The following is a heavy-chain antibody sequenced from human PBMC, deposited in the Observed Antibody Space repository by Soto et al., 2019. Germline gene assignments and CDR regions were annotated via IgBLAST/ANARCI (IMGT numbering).Heavy chain of an antibody. CDR2: IYHSGST. D-gene: IGHD3-22*01. Sequence: SETLSLTCAVSGGSISSSNWWSWVRQPPGKGLEWIGEIYHSGSTNYNPSLKSRVTISVDKSKNQFSLKLSSVTAADTAVYYCARNPLDYYDSSGYWGQGTLVTVSS. V-gene: IGHV4-4*02. CDR3: ARNPLDYYDSSGY. CDR1: GGSISSSNW. J-gene: IGHJ4*02.